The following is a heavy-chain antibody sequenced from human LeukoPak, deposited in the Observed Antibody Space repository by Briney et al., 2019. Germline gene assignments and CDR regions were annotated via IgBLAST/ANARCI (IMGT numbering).Heavy chain of an antibody. V-gene: IGHV3-30-3*01. D-gene: IGHD3-16*01. CDR1: GFTFSSYA. CDR3: GRTWGYAPGDS. J-gene: IGHJ4*02. CDR2: ISYDGSNK. Sequence: GGSLRFSCAASGFTFSSYAMHWVRQAPGKGLEWVAVISYDGSNKYYADSVKGRFTISRDNSKNTLYLQMNSLRAEDTAVYYCGRTWGYAPGDSWGQGTLVTVSS.